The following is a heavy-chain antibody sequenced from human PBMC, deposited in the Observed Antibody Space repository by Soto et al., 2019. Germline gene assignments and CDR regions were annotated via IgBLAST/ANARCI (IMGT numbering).Heavy chain of an antibody. CDR1: GFTFNSYG. D-gene: IGHD6-13*01. J-gene: IGHJ5*02. V-gene: IGHV3-33*01. Sequence: QEQLVESGGGVVQPGTCLRLSCVASGFTFNSYGMHWVRQAPGKGLEWVAAIWFDGSDKYYADSVKGRFTISRDNSKNTLYLQMNSLRAEYTGVYYFAGLVGAAAGRFDPWGQGTLVIVSS. CDR3: AGLVGAAAGRFDP. CDR2: IWFDGSDK.